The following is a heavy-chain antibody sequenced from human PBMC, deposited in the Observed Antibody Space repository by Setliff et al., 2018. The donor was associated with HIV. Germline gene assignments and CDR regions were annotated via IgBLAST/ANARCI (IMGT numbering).Heavy chain of an antibody. V-gene: IGHV1-46*01. CDR2: INPSDGVT. CDR1: GYTFTSNF. Sequence: ASVKVSCKASGYTFTSNFIHWVRQAPGQGLEWMVIINPSDGVTDYAEKFQGRLTVTSDTSTTTVSMDLSSLRSEDTAVYYCAREFHVAEPGTRVANYFDFWGQGTLVTVSS. D-gene: IGHD7-27*01. J-gene: IGHJ4*02. CDR3: AREFHVAEPGTRVANYFDF.